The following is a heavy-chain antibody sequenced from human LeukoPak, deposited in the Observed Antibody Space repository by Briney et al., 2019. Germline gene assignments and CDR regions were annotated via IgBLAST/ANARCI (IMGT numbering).Heavy chain of an antibody. V-gene: IGHV4-31*03. CDR2: IYYSGST. J-gene: IGHJ4*02. CDR3: ARQGDSSGYYLFDF. D-gene: IGHD3-22*01. Sequence: PSETLSLTCTVSGGSIGSGGYYWSWIRQHPGKGLEWIGYIYYSGSTYYNPSLKSRVTISEDPSKSQFSLKLSSVTAADTAVYYCARQGDSSGYYLFDFWGQGALVSVSS. CDR1: GGSIGSGGYY.